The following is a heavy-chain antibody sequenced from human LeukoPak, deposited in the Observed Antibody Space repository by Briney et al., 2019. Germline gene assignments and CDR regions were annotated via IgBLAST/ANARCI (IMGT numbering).Heavy chain of an antibody. CDR2: IKQDGSEK. J-gene: IGHJ3*02. Sequence: PGGSLRLSCAASGFTFSSYWMSWVRQAPGKGLEWVANIKQDGSEKYYVDSVKGRFTISRDNAKNSLYLQMNSLRAEDTAVYYCARLDTYGSGSYSSFDAFDIWGQGTMVTVSS. CDR1: GFTFSSYW. V-gene: IGHV3-7*01. CDR3: ARLDTYGSGSYSSFDAFDI. D-gene: IGHD3-10*01.